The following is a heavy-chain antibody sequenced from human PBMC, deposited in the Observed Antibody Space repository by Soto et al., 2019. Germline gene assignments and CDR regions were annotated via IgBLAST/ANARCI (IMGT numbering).Heavy chain of an antibody. J-gene: IGHJ3*02. CDR3: ARARPAYYGAGSYAFDI. V-gene: IGHV1-3*01. D-gene: IGHD3-10*01. CDR2: INVGSGDT. CDR1: GYSFSTYV. Sequence: QVQLVQSGAEVMKPGASLKVSCEASGYSFSTYVIQWVRQAPGQGLEWMGWINVGSGDTKYSQMFQDRVTIRADTSESIVYMELSSLTSEDTAVYYCARARPAYYGAGSYAFDIWGRGTVVTVSS.